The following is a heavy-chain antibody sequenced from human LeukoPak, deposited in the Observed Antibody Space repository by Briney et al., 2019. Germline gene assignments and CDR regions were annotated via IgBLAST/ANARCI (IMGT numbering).Heavy chain of an antibody. CDR2: IYWDDDK. V-gene: IGHV2-5*02. CDR3: AHPLARDGYNLELGAFDI. CDR1: GFSLSTHGVG. Sequence: SGPTLVKPTQTLTLTCIFSGFSLSTHGVGVGWIRQPPGKALEWLALIYWDDDKRYSPSLKSRLTITKDTSKNQVVLTMTNMDPVDTATYYCAHPLARDGYNLELGAFDIWGQGTMVTVSS. J-gene: IGHJ3*02. D-gene: IGHD5-24*01.